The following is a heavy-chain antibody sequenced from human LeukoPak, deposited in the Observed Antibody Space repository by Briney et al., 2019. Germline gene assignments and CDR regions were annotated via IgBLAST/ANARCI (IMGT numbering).Heavy chain of an antibody. Sequence: ASVKVSCKASGYTFTSYDINWVRQATGQGLEWMGWMNPNNGNTGYAQRFQGRVTTTTDTSTSTAYMELSSLRSDDTAMYYCARQSTGSYYSPIDYWGQGTLVTVSS. CDR1: GYTFTSYD. J-gene: IGHJ4*02. CDR2: MNPNNGNT. CDR3: ARQSTGSYYSPIDY. V-gene: IGHV1-8*01. D-gene: IGHD1-26*01.